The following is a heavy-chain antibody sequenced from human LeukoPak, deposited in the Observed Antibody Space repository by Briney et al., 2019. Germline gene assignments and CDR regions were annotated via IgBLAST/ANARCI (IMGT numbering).Heavy chain of an antibody. CDR1: GFTFSSYE. CDR3: ARWVTAGGGCDY. V-gene: IGHV3-48*03. D-gene: IGHD2-21*02. CDR2: ISSSGNTI. J-gene: IGHJ4*02. Sequence: GGSLRLSCAASGFTFSSYEMNWVRQAPGKGLEWVSYISSSGNTIYYADSVKGRFTISRDNAKNSLYLQMNSLRAEDTAVYYCARWVTAGGGCDYWGQGTLVTVSS.